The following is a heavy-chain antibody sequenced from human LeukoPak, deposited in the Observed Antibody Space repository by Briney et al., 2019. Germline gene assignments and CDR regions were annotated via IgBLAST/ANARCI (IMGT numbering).Heavy chain of an antibody. Sequence: VASVTVSCKASGYTFTSYYMHWVRQAPGQGLEWMGIINPSGGSTSYAQKFQGRVTMTRDTSTSTVYMELSSLRSEDTAVYYCARDLGHFPFDYWGQGTLVTVSS. V-gene: IGHV1-46*01. D-gene: IGHD3-3*02. J-gene: IGHJ4*02. CDR3: ARDLGHFPFDY. CDR2: INPSGGST. CDR1: GYTFTSYY.